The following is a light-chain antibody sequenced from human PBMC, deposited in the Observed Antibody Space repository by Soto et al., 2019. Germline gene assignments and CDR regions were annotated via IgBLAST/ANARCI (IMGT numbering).Light chain of an antibody. V-gene: IGLV2-14*03. CDR1: SSDVGGFNS. Sequence: QSVLTQPASVSGSPGQSITISCTRTSSDVGGFNSVSWYQLRPGTAPKLILYDVVDPPSGVSYRFSGSKSGNTASLTISWLQAADEADYFCSSYTSTMTNVFGSGTKVTVL. CDR2: DVV. CDR3: SSYTSTMTNV. J-gene: IGLJ1*01.